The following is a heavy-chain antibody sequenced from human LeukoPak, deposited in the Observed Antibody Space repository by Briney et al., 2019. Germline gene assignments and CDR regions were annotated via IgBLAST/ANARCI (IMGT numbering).Heavy chain of an antibody. Sequence: HPGGSLRLSCVASGFTSSEFAMNWVRQVPGKGPEWVSHIGGGGVDREYEESVKGRFTVSRDNSRNSLYLQMNSLRGEDTAIYYCAKDSIERNGVYDAFDVWGQGTKVTVAS. J-gene: IGHJ3*01. CDR1: GFTSSEFA. D-gene: IGHD2-8*01. CDR3: AKDSIERNGVYDAFDV. CDR2: IGGGGVDR. V-gene: IGHV3-23*01.